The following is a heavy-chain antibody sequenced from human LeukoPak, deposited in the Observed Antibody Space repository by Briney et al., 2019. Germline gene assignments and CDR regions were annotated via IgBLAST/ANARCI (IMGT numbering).Heavy chain of an antibody. J-gene: IGHJ6*03. Sequence: GGSLRLSCAASGFTFSSYAVHWVRQAPGKGLEWVALISYDGGNKYYADSVKGRFTISRDNSKNTLYLQINSLRAEDTAVYYCARVSRDTYYYYYYMDVWGKGTTVTVSS. V-gene: IGHV3-30*04. CDR2: ISYDGGNK. CDR1: GFTFSSYA. CDR3: ARVSRDTYYYYYYMDV.